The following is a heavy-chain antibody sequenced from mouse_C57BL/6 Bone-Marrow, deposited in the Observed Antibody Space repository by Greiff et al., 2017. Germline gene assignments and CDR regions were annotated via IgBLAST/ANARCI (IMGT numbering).Heavy chain of an antibody. J-gene: IGHJ2*01. CDR3: AREAITTGVDY. Sequence: VQLQQSGAELARPGASVKLSCKAFGYTFTSYGISWVKQRTGQGLEWIGEIYPRSGNTYYNEKFKGKATLTADKSSSTAYMELRSLTSEDSAVYFCAREAITTGVDYWGQGTTLTVSS. V-gene: IGHV1-81*01. CDR1: GYTFTSYG. D-gene: IGHD1-1*01. CDR2: IYPRSGNT.